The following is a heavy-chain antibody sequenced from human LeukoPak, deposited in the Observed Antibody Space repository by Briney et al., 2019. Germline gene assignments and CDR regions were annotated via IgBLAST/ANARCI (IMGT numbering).Heavy chain of an antibody. CDR2: IYSGGST. J-gene: IGHJ4*02. V-gene: IGHV3-53*01. Sequence: GGSLRLSCAASGFTVSSNYMRWVRQAPGKGLEWVSVIYSGGSTYYADSVKGRFTISRDNSKNTLYLQMNSLRAEDTAVYYCASIAESDYYDIDYFDYWGQGTLVTVSS. CDR3: ASIAESDYYDIDYFDY. CDR1: GFTVSSNY. D-gene: IGHD3-22*01.